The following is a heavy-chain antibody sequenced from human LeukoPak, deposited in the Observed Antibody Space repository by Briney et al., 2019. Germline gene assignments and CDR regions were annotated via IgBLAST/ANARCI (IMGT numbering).Heavy chain of an antibody. D-gene: IGHD3-16*01. CDR3: ARGMVRGIDY. Sequence: PSETLSLTCAVSGGSISSGGYSWSSIRQPPGKGLEWIGYIYHSGSTYYNPSLKSRVTISVDRSKSQFSLKLSSVTAADTAVYYCARGMVRGIDYWGQGTLVTVSS. CDR2: IYHSGST. CDR1: GGSISSGGYS. V-gene: IGHV4-30-2*01. J-gene: IGHJ4*02.